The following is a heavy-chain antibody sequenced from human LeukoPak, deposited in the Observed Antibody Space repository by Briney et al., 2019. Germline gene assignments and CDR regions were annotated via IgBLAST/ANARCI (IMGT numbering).Heavy chain of an antibody. V-gene: IGHV3-23*01. D-gene: IGHD3/OR15-3a*01. CDR3: ARRGVVIRVILVGFHKEAYYFES. Sequence: PGGSLRLSCAVSVITLSNYGMSSVRQAPGKGREWVAGISGRGGRTNYADSVKGRFTISRDTPKNTLYLQMNRLRADETAFYFCARRGVVIRVILVGFHKEAYYFESWGQGALVTVSS. CDR2: ISGRGGRT. CDR1: VITLSNYG. J-gene: IGHJ4*02.